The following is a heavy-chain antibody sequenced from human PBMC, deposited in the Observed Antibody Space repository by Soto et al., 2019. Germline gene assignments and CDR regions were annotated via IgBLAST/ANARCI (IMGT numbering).Heavy chain of an antibody. CDR3: ARVRWCSSTSCYRGVNNWFDP. J-gene: IGHJ5*02. CDR2: INHSGST. V-gene: IGHV4-34*01. D-gene: IGHD2-2*01. Sequence: SETLSLTCAVYGGSFSGYYWSWIRQPPGKGLEWIGEINHSGSTNYNPSLKSRVTISVATSKNQFSLKLSSVTAADTAVYYCARVRWCSSTSCYRGVNNWFDPWGQGTLVTVSS. CDR1: GGSFSGYY.